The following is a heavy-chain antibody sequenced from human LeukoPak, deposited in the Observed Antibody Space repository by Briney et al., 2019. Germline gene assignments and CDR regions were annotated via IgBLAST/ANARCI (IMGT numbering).Heavy chain of an antibody. Sequence: SVKGRFTISRDNAKNSLYLQMNSLRAEDTAVYYCARDRDGSRWSNGMGVWGQGTTVTVSS. CDR3: ARDRDGSRWSNGMGV. D-gene: IGHD6-13*01. J-gene: IGHJ6*02. V-gene: IGHV3-48*03.